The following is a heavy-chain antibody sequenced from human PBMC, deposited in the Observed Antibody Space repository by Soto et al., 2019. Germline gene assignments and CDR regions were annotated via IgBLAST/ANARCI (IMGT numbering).Heavy chain of an antibody. V-gene: IGHV3-21*02. Sequence: VQLVESGGGLVKPGGSLTLSCTPSGFTFSTYSMNWVRQTPGKGLEWVSSITPSSTYFYYADSVKGRFAISRDNAKNSVSLRMDSLRVEDSAIYYCARGMGQFDHWGQGILVNVSS. J-gene: IGHJ4*02. CDR2: ITPSSTYF. CDR1: GFTFSTYS. CDR3: ARGMGQFDH. D-gene: IGHD3-16*01.